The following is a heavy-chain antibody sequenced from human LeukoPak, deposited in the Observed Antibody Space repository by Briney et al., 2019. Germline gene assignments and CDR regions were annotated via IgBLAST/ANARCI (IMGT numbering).Heavy chain of an antibody. CDR1: GYTFTSYD. CDR3: ARAHIVVVPAAIGY. Sequence: GASVKVSCKASGYTFTSYDINWVRQAPGQGLEWMGWINPNSGGTNYAQKFQGRVTMTRDTSISTAYMELSRLRSDDTAVYYCARAHIVVVPAAIGYWGQGTLVTVPS. CDR2: INPNSGGT. V-gene: IGHV1-2*02. J-gene: IGHJ4*02. D-gene: IGHD2-2*01.